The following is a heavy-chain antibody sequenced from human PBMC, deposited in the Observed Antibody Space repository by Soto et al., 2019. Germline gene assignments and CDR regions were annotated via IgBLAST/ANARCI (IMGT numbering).Heavy chain of an antibody. CDR3: ARRDSRGGFLDL. V-gene: IGHV3-74*01. CDR1: GFIFSNYW. J-gene: IGHJ5*02. Sequence: EVQLVESGGGLVQPGGSLRLSCAASGFIFSNYWMHWVRQVPGKGLVWVSRIYSDESSASYVDSVKGRFTISRDNAKNTLYLQINSLRVEDTALYYCARRDSRGGFLDLWGQGILVTVSS. D-gene: IGHD3-16*01. CDR2: IYSDESSA.